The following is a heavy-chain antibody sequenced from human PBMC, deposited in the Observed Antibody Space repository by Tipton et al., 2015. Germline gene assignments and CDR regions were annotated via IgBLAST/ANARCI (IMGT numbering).Heavy chain of an antibody. CDR3: ARDRALRGYYYYHYGMDV. Sequence: QVQLVQSGAEVKKPGASVKVSCKASGYTFTSYTISWVRQAPGQGLEWMGWISAYNGNTNYAQKLQGRVTMTTDTSTSTAYMELRSLRSDDTAVYYCARDRALRGYYYYHYGMDVWGQGTTVTVSS. D-gene: IGHD3-10*01. J-gene: IGHJ6*02. CDR1: GYTFTSYT. V-gene: IGHV1-18*01. CDR2: ISAYNGNT.